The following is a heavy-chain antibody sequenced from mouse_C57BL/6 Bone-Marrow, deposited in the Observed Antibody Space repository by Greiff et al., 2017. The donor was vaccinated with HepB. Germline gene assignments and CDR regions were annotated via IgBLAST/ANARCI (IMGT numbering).Heavy chain of an antibody. J-gene: IGHJ4*01. Sequence: VQLQQSGAELVKPGASVKLSCTASGFNIKDYYMHWVKQRTEQGLEWIGRIDPEDGETKYALKFQGKATITADTSSNTAYLQLSSLTSEDTAVYYCVDSNYYVPYAMDYWGQGTSVTVSS. CDR1: GFNIKDYY. D-gene: IGHD2-5*01. CDR3: VDSNYYVPYAMDY. V-gene: IGHV14-2*01. CDR2: IDPEDGET.